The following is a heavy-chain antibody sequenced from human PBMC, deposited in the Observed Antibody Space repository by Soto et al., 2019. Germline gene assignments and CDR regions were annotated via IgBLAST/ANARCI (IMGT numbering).Heavy chain of an antibody. V-gene: IGHV4-30-4*01. J-gene: IGHJ6*02. CDR2: IYYSGST. Sequence: SETLSLTCTVSGGSISSGDYYWSWIRQPPGKGLEWIGYIYYSGSTYYNPSLKSRVTISVDTSKNQFSLKLSSVTAADTAVYYCARHLWSYYYGMDVWGQGTTVTVSS. CDR3: ARHLWSYYYGMDV. CDR1: GGSISSGDYY. D-gene: IGHD3-10*01.